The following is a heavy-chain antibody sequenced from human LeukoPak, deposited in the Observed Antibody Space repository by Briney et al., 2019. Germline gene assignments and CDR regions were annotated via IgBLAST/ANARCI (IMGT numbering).Heavy chain of an antibody. V-gene: IGHV3-30*18. CDR1: GFTYRRYG. CDR3: AKEGEQRWFDY. J-gene: IGHJ4*02. CDR2: ISYDGKNE. D-gene: IGHD5-18*01. Sequence: GGSLRLSCAATGFTYRRYGMHWVRQVPGKGLEWVAVISYDGKNEKYADSMKRRFSISKDNSKYTQYLQMNSLRTEDMAGYYCAKEGEQRWFDYWGQGTLVTVSS.